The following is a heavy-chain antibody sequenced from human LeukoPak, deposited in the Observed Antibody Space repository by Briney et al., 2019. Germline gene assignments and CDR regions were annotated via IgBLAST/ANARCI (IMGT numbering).Heavy chain of an antibody. J-gene: IGHJ4*02. D-gene: IGHD1-7*01. V-gene: IGHV4-4*07. Sequence: PSETLSLTRTVSGGSFTSDYWSWIRQPAGKGLEWIGRFYTSGTTNYNPSLKSRVTMSADTSKNQFSLKLRSVTAADTAVYYCARCRHGNCDYFDYWGQGTLVTVSS. CDR3: ARCRHGNCDYFDY. CDR2: FYTSGTT. CDR1: GGSFTSDY.